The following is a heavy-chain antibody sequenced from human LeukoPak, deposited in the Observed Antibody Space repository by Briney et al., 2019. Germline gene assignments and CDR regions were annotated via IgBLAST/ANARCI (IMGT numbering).Heavy chain of an antibody. D-gene: IGHD2-8*01. CDR2: ISAYNGNT. CDR1: GYTFTSYG. Sequence: EASVKVSCKASGYTFTSYGISWVRQAPGQGLEWMGWISAYNGNTNYAQKLQGRVTMTTDTSTSTAYIELRSLRSDDTAVYYCARESFPFHGWFDPWGQGTLVTVSS. V-gene: IGHV1-18*01. CDR3: ARESFPFHGWFDP. J-gene: IGHJ5*02.